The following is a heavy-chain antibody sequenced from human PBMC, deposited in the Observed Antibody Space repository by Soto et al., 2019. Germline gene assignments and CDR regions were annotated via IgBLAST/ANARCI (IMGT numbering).Heavy chain of an antibody. CDR1: SAPVSSTTYT. D-gene: IGHD6-6*01. CDR2: VYYGGRS. Sequence: PSETLSLTCTVSSAPVSSTTYTWGWIRQPPGKGLEWVASVYYGGRSYYNPSLNSRVTISVDTSKNQFSLKLSSVTAADTAVYYCATSIAGKDGYFDYWGQGTLVTVSS. J-gene: IGHJ4*02. CDR3: ATSIAGKDGYFDY. V-gene: IGHV4-39*07.